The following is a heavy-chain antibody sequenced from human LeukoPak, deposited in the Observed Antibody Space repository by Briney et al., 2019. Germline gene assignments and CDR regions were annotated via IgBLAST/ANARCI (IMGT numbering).Heavy chain of an antibody. J-gene: IGHJ4*02. CDR1: GYTFISYY. V-gene: IGHV1-2*02. CDR3: ARDWGSSGCPDY. D-gene: IGHD2-2*01. Sequence: ASVKVSCKASGYTFISYYMHWVRQAPGQGLEWMGWINPNSGVTNYAQKFQGRVTMTRDTSISTAYMELSRLTSDDTAVYYCARDWGSSGCPDYWGPGTLVTVSS. CDR2: INPNSGVT.